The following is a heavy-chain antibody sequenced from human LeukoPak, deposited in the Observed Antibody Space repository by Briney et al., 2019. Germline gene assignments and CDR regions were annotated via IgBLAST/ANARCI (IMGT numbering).Heavy chain of an antibody. D-gene: IGHD6-19*01. J-gene: IGHJ1*01. CDR2: INHSGST. CDR3: ARGRLGYSSGWYRYAEYFQH. CDR1: SGSFSGYY. V-gene: IGHV4-34*01. Sequence: SETLSLTCAVYSGSFSGYYWSWIRQPPGKGLEWIGEINHSGSTNYNPSLKSRVTISVDTSKNQFSLKLSSVTAADTAVYYCARGRLGYSSGWYRYAEYFQHWGQGTLVTVSS.